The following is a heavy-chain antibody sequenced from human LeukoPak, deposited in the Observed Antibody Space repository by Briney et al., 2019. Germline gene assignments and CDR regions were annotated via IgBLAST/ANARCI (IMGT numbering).Heavy chain of an antibody. CDR1: GYTFTIYD. V-gene: IGHV1-8*03. Sequence: ASVKVSCKASGYTFTIYDINWVRQASGRGREGMGWMNPNSGNTVYAQKLQDRVTVNRHTPIRTAYVEVNSQSSEDRAVYYWAGHGGYSYGVDYWGQGTLVTVSP. CDR3: AGHGGYSYGVDY. CDR2: MNPNSGNT. J-gene: IGHJ4*02. D-gene: IGHD5-18*01.